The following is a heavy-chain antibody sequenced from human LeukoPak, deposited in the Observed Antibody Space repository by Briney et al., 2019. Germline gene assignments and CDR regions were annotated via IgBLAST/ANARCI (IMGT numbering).Heavy chain of an antibody. Sequence: GSLRLSCAASGFTFSSYSMNWIRQPPGKGLEWIGSIYYSGSTYYNPSLKSRVTISVDTSKNQFSLKLSSVTAADTAVYYCARHVGFITMVRGVINNNWFDPWGQGTLVTVSS. CDR1: GFTFSSYS. CDR2: IYYSGST. J-gene: IGHJ5*02. CDR3: ARHVGFITMVRGVINNNWFDP. V-gene: IGHV4-39*01. D-gene: IGHD3-10*01.